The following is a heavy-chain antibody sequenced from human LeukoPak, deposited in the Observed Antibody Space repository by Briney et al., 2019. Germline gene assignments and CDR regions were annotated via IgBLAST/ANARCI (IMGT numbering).Heavy chain of an antibody. V-gene: IGHV3-23*01. CDR1: GFTLSSYA. CDR2: ISGSGGST. Sequence: GGSLRLSCAASGFTLSSYAMSWVRQAPGNGLEWVSVISGSGGSTYYADSVKGRFTISRDDSKNTAYLQMNSLKTEDTAVYYCTTVTWRSEFEYWGQGTLVTVSS. D-gene: IGHD6-19*01. J-gene: IGHJ4*02. CDR3: TTVTWRSEFEY.